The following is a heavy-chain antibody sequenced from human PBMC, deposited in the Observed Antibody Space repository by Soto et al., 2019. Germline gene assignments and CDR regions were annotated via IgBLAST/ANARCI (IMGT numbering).Heavy chain of an antibody. Sequence: ASVKVSCKASGYTFTSYGISWVRQAPGQGLEWMGWISAYNGNTNYAQKLQGRVTMTTDTSTSTAYMELRSLRSDDTAVYYCARDVGEGETTVANNWFDPWGQGYLVTVSS. J-gene: IGHJ5*02. CDR2: ISAYNGNT. CDR3: ARDVGEGETTVANNWFDP. V-gene: IGHV1-18*01. D-gene: IGHD4-17*01. CDR1: GYTFTSYG.